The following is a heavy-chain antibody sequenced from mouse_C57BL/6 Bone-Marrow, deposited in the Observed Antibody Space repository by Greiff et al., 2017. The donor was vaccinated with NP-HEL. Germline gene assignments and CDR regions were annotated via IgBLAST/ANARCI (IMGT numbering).Heavy chain of an antibody. CDR3: ASSHYYVSYWYFDV. CDR2: INPGSGGT. J-gene: IGHJ1*03. V-gene: IGHV1-54*01. Sequence: VQLQQSGAELVRPGTSVKVSCKASGYAFTNYLIEWVKQRPGQGLEWIGVINPGSGGTNYNEKFKGKATLTADKSSSTAYMQLSSLTSEDSAVYFCASSHYYVSYWYFDVWGTGTTVTVSS. D-gene: IGHD1-1*01. CDR1: GYAFTNYL.